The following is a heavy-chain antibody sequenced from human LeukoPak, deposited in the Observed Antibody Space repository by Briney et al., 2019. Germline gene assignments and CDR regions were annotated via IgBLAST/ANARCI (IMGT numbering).Heavy chain of an antibody. CDR1: GFTVSSNY. D-gene: IGHD4-17*01. CDR3: AKAGLYGDYVGY. V-gene: IGHV3-23*01. CDR2: ISGSGGST. J-gene: IGHJ4*02. Sequence: GGSLRLSCAASGFTVSSNYMSWIRQAPGKGLEWVSAISGSGGSTYYADSVKGRFTISRDNSKNTLYLQMNSLRAEDTAVYYCAKAGLYGDYVGYWGQGTLVTVSS.